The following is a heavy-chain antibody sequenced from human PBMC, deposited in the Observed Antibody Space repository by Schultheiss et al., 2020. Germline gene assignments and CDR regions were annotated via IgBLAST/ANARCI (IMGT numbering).Heavy chain of an antibody. D-gene: IGHD5-18*01. V-gene: IGHV3-48*04. CDR1: GFTFSSYS. CDR2: ISSSSSTI. J-gene: IGHJ4*02. CDR3: AKGGGYSYTYPFDY. Sequence: GGSLRLSCAASGFTFSSYSMNWVRQAPGKGLEWVSYISSSSSTIYYADSVKGRFTISRDNAKNSLYLQMNSLRAEDTALYYCAKGGGYSYTYPFDYWGQGTLVTVSS.